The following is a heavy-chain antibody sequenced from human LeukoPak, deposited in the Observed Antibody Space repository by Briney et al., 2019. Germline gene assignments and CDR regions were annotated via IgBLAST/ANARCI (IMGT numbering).Heavy chain of an antibody. D-gene: IGHD3-3*01. CDR3: ARTLRFFRFLDV. J-gene: IGHJ6*02. CDR1: GFTFSTYG. Sequence: GGSLRLSCAASGFTFSTYGMNWVRQAPGKGLEWVSSVSGATGNSYYVGSVKGRFTISRDNAKNSLYLQMNSLRAEDTAVYYCARTLRFFRFLDVWGQGTTVTVSS. CDR2: VSGATGNS. V-gene: IGHV3-21*04.